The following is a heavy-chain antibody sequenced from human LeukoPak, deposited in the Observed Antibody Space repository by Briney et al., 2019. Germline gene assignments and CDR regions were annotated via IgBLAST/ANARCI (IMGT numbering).Heavy chain of an antibody. CDR1: GGSISSYY. CDR2: IYYSGST. J-gene: IGHJ6*02. Sequence: SETLSLTCTVSGGSISSYYWSWIRQPPGKGLEWIGYIYYSGSTNYNPSLKSRVTISVDTSKNQFSLKLSSVTAADTAVYYCARARDKRYYGMDVWGQGTTVTVSS. V-gene: IGHV4-59*01. CDR3: ARARDKRYYGMDV. D-gene: IGHD2-15*01.